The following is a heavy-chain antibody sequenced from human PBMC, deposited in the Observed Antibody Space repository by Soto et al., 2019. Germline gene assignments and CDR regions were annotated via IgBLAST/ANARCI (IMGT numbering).Heavy chain of an antibody. Sequence: SVKVSCKASGGTFSSYAISWVRQAPGQGLEWMGGIIPIFGTANYAQKFQGRVTITADESTSTAYMELSSLRSEDTAVYYCARDEGIAAAGTPYYYGMDVWGQGTTVTVSS. D-gene: IGHD6-13*01. CDR1: GGTFSSYA. J-gene: IGHJ6*02. V-gene: IGHV1-69*13. CDR3: ARDEGIAAAGTPYYYGMDV. CDR2: IIPIFGTA.